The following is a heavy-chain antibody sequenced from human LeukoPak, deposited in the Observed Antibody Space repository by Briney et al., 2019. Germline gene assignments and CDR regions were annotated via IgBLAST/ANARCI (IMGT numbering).Heavy chain of an antibody. Sequence: GGSLRLSCAASGFTFSNYWMSWVRQVPGKGLEWVANIKQDGSEKYYVDSVKGRFTISRDNAKNSLYLQMNSLRAEDTAVYYCARVRYNYGYYYHYYMDVWGKGTTVTVSS. D-gene: IGHD5-18*01. CDR3: ARVRYNYGYYYHYYMDV. J-gene: IGHJ6*03. V-gene: IGHV3-7*01. CDR1: GFTFSNYW. CDR2: IKQDGSEK.